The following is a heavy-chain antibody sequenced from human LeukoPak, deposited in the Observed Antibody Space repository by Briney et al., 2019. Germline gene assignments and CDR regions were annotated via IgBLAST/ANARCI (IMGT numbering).Heavy chain of an antibody. J-gene: IGHJ4*02. D-gene: IGHD2-2*01. CDR1: GFTFSSRW. CDR3: ARLKGSTSVFDY. Sequence: GGSLRLSCVASGFTFSSRWMTWVRQAPGKGLEWVGNINPEGSDKFYVDSVKGRFTMSRDNARNSLYLQLGSLRAEDTAVYYCARLKGSTSVFDYWGQGTLVTV. V-gene: IGHV3-7*03. CDR2: INPEGSDK.